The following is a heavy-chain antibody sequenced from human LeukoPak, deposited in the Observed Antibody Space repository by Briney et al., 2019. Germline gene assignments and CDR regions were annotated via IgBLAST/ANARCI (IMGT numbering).Heavy chain of an antibody. J-gene: IGHJ4*02. CDR3: AKGADYAWGSYRYNVDY. Sequence: PGGSLRLSCAASGFTFSSYAMSWVRQAPGKGLEWVSAISGSGGSTYYADSVKGRFTISRDNSKNTLYLQMNSLRAEDTAVYYCAKGADYAWGSYRYNVDYWGQGTLVTVSS. D-gene: IGHD3-16*02. CDR2: ISGSGGST. CDR1: GFTFSSYA. V-gene: IGHV3-23*01.